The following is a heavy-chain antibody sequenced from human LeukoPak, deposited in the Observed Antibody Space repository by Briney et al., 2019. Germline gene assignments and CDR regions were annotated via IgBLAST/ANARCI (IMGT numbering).Heavy chain of an antibody. V-gene: IGHV4-34*01. CDR1: GGSFSGYY. Sequence: SETLSLTCAVYGGSFSGYYWSWIRQPPGKGLEWIGEINHSGSTNYNPSLKSRVTISVDTSKNQFPLKLSSVTAADTAVYYCAALHDSSGYYHDYWGQGTLVTVSS. CDR3: AALHDSSGYYHDY. CDR2: INHSGST. D-gene: IGHD3-22*01. J-gene: IGHJ4*02.